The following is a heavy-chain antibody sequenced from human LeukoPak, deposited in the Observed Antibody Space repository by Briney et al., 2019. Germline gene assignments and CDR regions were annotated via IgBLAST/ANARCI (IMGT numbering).Heavy chain of an antibody. D-gene: IGHD5-18*01. Sequence: GGSLRLSCAASGFTFTRYWMHWVRQTPGKGLVWVSRIDNDGRSSTYADSVKGRFAISRDSAKNTVYLQMTSLRDEDTAVYYCARWGVGSFGYVDYYYYNADDWGKGTAVTVSS. CDR2: IDNDGRSS. J-gene: IGHJ6*03. CDR1: GFTFTRYW. CDR3: ARWGVGSFGYVDYYYYNADD. V-gene: IGHV3-74*01.